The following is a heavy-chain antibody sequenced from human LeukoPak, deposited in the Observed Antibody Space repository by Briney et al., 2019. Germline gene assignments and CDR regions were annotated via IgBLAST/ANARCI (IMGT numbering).Heavy chain of an antibody. CDR2: ISGTSSTI. CDR3: ARDRPGNYDFWSGYYRNGDDALDM. J-gene: IGHJ3*02. D-gene: IGHD3-3*01. V-gene: IGHV3-48*04. Sequence: GGSPRLSCAASGFTISDYNMNWVRQAPGKGLEWISYISGTSSTISYADSVKGRFTISRDNAKNSLYLQMHSLRAEDTAVYYCARDRPGNYDFWSGYYRNGDDALDMWGQGTMVTVSS. CDR1: GFTISDYN.